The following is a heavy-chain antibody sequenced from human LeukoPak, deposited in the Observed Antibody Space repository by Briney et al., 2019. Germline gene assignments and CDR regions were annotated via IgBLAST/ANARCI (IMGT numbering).Heavy chain of an antibody. J-gene: IGHJ4*02. D-gene: IGHD3-10*01. CDR1: GYTFTSYG. V-gene: IGHV1-18*01. Sequence: GASVKVSCKASGYTFTSYGISWVRQAPGQGLEWMGWISAYNGNTNYAQKLQGRVTMTTDTSTSTAYMELRSLRSDDTAVYYCARVVLWFGELLGGHNDYWGQGTLVTVSS. CDR3: ARVVLWFGELLGGHNDY. CDR2: ISAYNGNT.